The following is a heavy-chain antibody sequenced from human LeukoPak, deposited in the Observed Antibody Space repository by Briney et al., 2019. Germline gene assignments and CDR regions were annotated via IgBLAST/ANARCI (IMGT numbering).Heavy chain of an antibody. CDR2: ISGGGDST. D-gene: IGHD4-17*01. Sequence: GGSLRLSCAASGFTFSSYAMSWVRQAPGKGLEWVSAISGGGDSTYYADSVKGRFTISRDNSKITLYLQMNSLRAEDTAVCYCAKENGDYVREYYFDYWGQGTLVTVSS. CDR3: AKENGDYVREYYFDY. V-gene: IGHV3-23*01. CDR1: GFTFSSYA. J-gene: IGHJ4*02.